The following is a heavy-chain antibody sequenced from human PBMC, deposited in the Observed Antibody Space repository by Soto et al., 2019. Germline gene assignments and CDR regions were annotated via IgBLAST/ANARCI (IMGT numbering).Heavy chain of an antibody. V-gene: IGHV3-72*01. J-gene: IGHJ4*02. CDR1: GFTFSDYY. CDR2: TRNKANSYTT. D-gene: IGHD2-15*01. Sequence: EVQLVESGGGLVQPGGSLRLSCAASGFTFSDYYMDWVRQAPGKGLEWVGRTRNKANSYTTEYAASVKGRFTISRDDSRNSLYLQMNSLKTEDTAVYFCARGRNSFDYWGQETLVTVSS. CDR3: ARGRNSFDY.